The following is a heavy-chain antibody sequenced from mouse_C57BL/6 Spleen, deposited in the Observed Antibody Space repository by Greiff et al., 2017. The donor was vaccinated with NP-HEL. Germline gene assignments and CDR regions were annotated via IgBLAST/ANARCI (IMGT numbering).Heavy chain of an antibody. J-gene: IGHJ3*01. CDR2: IYPGSGNT. CDR3: ARSGDYDAWFAY. V-gene: IGHV1-76*01. D-gene: IGHD2-4*01. CDR1: GYTFTDYY. Sequence: VQLQQSGAELVRPGASVKLSCKASGYTFTDYYINWVKQRPGQGLEWIARIYPGSGNTYYNEKFKGKATLTAEKSSSTAYMQLSSLTSEDSAVYCCARSGDYDAWFAYWGQGTLVTVSA.